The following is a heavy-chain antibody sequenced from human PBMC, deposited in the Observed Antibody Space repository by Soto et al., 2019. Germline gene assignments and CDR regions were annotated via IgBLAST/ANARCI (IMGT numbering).Heavy chain of an antibody. V-gene: IGHV1-18*01. CDR1: GYTFTSYG. Sequence: ASVKVSCKASGYTFTSYGISWVRQAPGQGLEWMGWISAYNGNTNYAQKLQGRVTMTTDTSTSTAYMELRSLRSDDTAVYYCARTNCYDSSGYTGDWFDTWGQGTLVTVSS. CDR2: ISAYNGNT. D-gene: IGHD3-22*01. CDR3: ARTNCYDSSGYTGDWFDT. J-gene: IGHJ5*02.